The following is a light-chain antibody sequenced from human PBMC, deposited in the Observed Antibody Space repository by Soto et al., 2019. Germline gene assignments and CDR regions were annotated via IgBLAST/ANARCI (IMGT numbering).Light chain of an antibody. CDR1: SSDVGGYDY. CDR2: AVS. V-gene: IGLV2-8*01. Sequence: QSVLTQPPSASGSPGQSVTIPCTGTSSDVGGYDYVSWYQQHPGKAPKLMIYAVSQRPSGVPDRFSGSKSGNTASLTVSGLQAEYEADYSCSSYAGSDNVVFGGGTKLTVL. CDR3: SSYAGSDNVV. J-gene: IGLJ2*01.